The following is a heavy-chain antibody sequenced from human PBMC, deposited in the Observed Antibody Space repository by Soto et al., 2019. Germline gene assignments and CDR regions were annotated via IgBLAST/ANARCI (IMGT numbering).Heavy chain of an antibody. Sequence: GGSLRLSCAASGFTFSSYGMHWVRQAPGKGLERVAVISYDGSNKYYADTVKGRFTISRDNSKNTLYLQMNSLCAEDTALYYCARGDYYDTSGPFSDAFDIWGQGTMVTVSS. CDR1: GFTFSSYG. J-gene: IGHJ3*02. CDR3: ARGDYYDTSGPFSDAFDI. CDR2: ISYDGSNK. D-gene: IGHD3-22*01. V-gene: IGHV3-30*03.